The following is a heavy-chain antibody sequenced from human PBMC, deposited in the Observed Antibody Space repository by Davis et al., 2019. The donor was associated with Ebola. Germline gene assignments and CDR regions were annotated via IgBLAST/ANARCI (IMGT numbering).Heavy chain of an antibody. V-gene: IGHV7-4-1*02. CDR2: INTNTGNP. J-gene: IGHJ4*02. CDR1: GYTLTELS. D-gene: IGHD6-25*01. CDR3: ARAAAFAY. Sequence: AASVKVSCKVSGYTLTELSMHWVRQAPGKGLEWMGWINTNTGNPTFAQGFTGRFVFSLDTSVSTAYLQISSLEAEDTAVYYCARAAAFAYWGQGTLVTVSS.